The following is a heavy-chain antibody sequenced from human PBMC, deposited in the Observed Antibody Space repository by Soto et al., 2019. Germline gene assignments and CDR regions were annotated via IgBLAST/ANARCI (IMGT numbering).Heavy chain of an antibody. Sequence: QVQLVQSGSEVKKPGASVKVSCKASGYLFATYGITWVRQAPGQGLEWMGHISIKKGNINYAPKLQGRVTLTTDTSTTTAYMELRSLTSDDTAMYYCARDLATFGPGPNEFWGQGTLVTVSS. CDR2: ISIKKGNI. D-gene: IGHD2-8*01. V-gene: IGHV1-18*01. J-gene: IGHJ4*02. CDR1: GYLFATYG. CDR3: ARDLATFGPGPNEF.